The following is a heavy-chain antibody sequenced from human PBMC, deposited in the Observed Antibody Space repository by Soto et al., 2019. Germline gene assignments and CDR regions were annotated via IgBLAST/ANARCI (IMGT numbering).Heavy chain of an antibody. CDR2: ISGAGGST. V-gene: IGHV3-23*01. J-gene: IGHJ2*01. CDR1: QFTFSYYA. CDR3: AKGSPPFEL. Sequence: EVQLLESGGGLVQPGGSLRLSCAASQFTFSYYAMGWVRQAPGKGLEWVSLISGAGGSTNYADSVKGRFAISRDNSENTLYLQMNSLSAEDTAVYYCAKGSPPFELWGRGTLVIVSS.